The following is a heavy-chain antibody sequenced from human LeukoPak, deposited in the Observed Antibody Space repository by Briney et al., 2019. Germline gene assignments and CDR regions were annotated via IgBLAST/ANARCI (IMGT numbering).Heavy chain of an antibody. D-gene: IGHD2-15*01. J-gene: IGHJ4*02. CDR2: ISGSGGST. Sequence: PGGSLRLSCAASGFTFSSYWMHWVRQVPGKGLEWVSAISGSGGSTYYADSVKGRFTISRDNSKNTLYLQMNSLRAEDTAVYYCAKRGPRYCSGGSCYSDYWGQGTLVTVSS. CDR1: GFTFSSYW. V-gene: IGHV3-23*01. CDR3: AKRGPRYCSGGSCYSDY.